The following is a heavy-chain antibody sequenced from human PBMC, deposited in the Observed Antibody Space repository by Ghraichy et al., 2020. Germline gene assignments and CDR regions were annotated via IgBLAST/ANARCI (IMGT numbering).Heavy chain of an antibody. CDR3: AREKPYCGGVCNYFDI. Sequence: SLNISCTVSGASISSGSYYWSWIRQPAGRGLEWIGRINTSGSTFYNPSLKSRVTISVDTSKDQFSLKLGSVTAADTALYYCAREKPYCGGVCNYFDIWGQGTLVSVSS. V-gene: IGHV4-61*02. CDR2: INTSGST. J-gene: IGHJ4*02. D-gene: IGHD2-21*02. CDR1: GASISSGSYY.